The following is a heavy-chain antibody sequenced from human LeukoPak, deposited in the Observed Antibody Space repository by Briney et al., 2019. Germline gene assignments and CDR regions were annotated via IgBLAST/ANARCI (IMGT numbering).Heavy chain of an antibody. Sequence: SETLSLTCSVSGGSITSYYWSWIRQSPGKGLEWIGYIYYSGSTNYNPSLKSRVTMSVDTSKNQFSLMLSSVTAADTAVYYCASRLQTSWVMDVWGQGTTVTVSS. CDR1: GGSITSYY. CDR2: IYYSGST. J-gene: IGHJ6*02. V-gene: IGHV4-59*01. D-gene: IGHD1-26*01. CDR3: ASRLQTSWVMDV.